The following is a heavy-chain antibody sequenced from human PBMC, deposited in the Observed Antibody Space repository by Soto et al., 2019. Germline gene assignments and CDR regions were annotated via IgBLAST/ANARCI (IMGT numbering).Heavy chain of an antibody. CDR1: GGSISSGDYY. J-gene: IGHJ5*02. Sequence: SETLSLTCTVSGGSISSGDYYWSWIRQPPGKGLEWIGYIYYSGSTYYNPSLKSRVTISVDTSKNQFSLKLSSVTAADTAVYYCARALHHGFGPSWWFDPWGQGTLVTVSS. CDR3: ARALHHGFGPSWWFDP. CDR2: IYYSGST. D-gene: IGHD3-10*01. V-gene: IGHV4-30-4*01.